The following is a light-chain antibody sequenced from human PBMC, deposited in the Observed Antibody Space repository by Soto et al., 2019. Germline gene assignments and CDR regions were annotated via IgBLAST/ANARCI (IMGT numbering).Light chain of an antibody. CDR1: QGISSY. J-gene: IGKJ5*01. Sequence: DIQLTQSPSFLSASVGDRVTITCRASQGISSYLAWYQQKPGKAPKLLIYAASTLQSGVPSRFSGSGSGREFTLTITSLQPEDFATYYCQQLNSYPITFGQGTRLETK. CDR3: QQLNSYPIT. CDR2: AAS. V-gene: IGKV1-9*01.